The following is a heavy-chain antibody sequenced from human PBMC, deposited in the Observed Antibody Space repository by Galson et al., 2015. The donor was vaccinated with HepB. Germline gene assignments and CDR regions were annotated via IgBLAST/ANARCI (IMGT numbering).Heavy chain of an antibody. V-gene: IGHV6-1*01. CDR1: GDSVSSKSAI. J-gene: IGHJ4*02. D-gene: IGHD6-13*01. CDR2: TYYRSKWYF. CDR3: ARLDPGGDSWLLNYFDY. Sequence: CAISGDSVSSKSAIWNWIRQSPSRGLEWLGRTYYRSKWYFHYADSVRGRMTINPDTSKNQFSLQLNSVTPEDTAMYYCARLDPGGDSWLLNYFDYWGQGTLVTVSP.